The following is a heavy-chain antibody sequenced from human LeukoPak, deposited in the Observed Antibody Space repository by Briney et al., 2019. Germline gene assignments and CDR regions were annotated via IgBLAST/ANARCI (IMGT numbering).Heavy chain of an antibody. CDR3: ASGQQLGRFDY. J-gene: IGHJ4*02. D-gene: IGHD6-13*01. CDR2: IYYSGST. Sequence: ASETLSLTCTVSGGSISSYYWSWIRQPPGKGLEWIGYIYYSGSTNYNPSLKSRVTISVDTSKNQFSLKLSSVTAADTAVYYCASGQQLGRFDYWGQGTLVTVSS. V-gene: IGHV4-59*08. CDR1: GGSISSYY.